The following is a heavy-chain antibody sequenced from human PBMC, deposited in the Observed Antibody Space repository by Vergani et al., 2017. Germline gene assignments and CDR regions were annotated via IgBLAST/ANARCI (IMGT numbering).Heavy chain of an antibody. J-gene: IGHJ4*02. V-gene: IGHV1-46*03. D-gene: IGHD2-15*01. CDR2: INPRGGST. CDR1: GYTFSSYY. Sequence: QVQLVQSGAEVKKPGASVKVSCKASGYTFSSYYMHWVRQAPGQGLEWMGIINPRGGSTNSAQKFQGRVTMTRDTSTSTVYMELSSLRSAETAVYFCGRAHSDCFDYWGQGTLVTVSS. CDR3: GRAHSDCFDY.